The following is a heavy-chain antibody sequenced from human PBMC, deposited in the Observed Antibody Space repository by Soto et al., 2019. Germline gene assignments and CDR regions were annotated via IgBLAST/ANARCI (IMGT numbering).Heavy chain of an antibody. J-gene: IGHJ5*02. D-gene: IGHD6-19*01. CDR2: ISYDGTDK. CDR3: AKDFGAWSDS. V-gene: IGHV3-30*18. CDR1: GFAFSNFA. Sequence: AQLLESGGGLVQPGGSLRLSCAASGFAFSNFAMSWVRQAPGKGLEWVALISYDGTDKYYADSVKGRFSISRDNSKQTLSLQMDSLRPEDTAVYYCAKDFGAWSDSWGQGTLVNVSS.